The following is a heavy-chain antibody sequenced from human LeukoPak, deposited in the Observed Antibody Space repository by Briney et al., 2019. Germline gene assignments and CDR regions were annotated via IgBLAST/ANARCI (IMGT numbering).Heavy chain of an antibody. CDR2: IESNGLT. J-gene: IGHJ5*01. V-gene: IGHV3-74*01. D-gene: IGHD3-10*01. CDR1: GFTVSSNY. CDR3: AKAATYFYGSVTYDWFES. Sequence: GSLRLSCAASGFTVSSNYMTWVRQAPGKGLMWVSRIESNGLTLYADSVRDRFTISRDNGKNTIYLQMNSLRVDDTAIYYCAKAATYFYGSVTYDWFESWGQGTLVTVSS.